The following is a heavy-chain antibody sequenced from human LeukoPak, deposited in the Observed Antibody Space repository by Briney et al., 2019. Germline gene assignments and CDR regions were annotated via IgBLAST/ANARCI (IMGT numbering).Heavy chain of an antibody. CDR2: IYYSGST. D-gene: IGHD3-22*01. V-gene: IGHV4-30-4*01. CDR3: ARPYYYDSRIDP. CDR1: GGSISSGDYY. Sequence: PSETLSLTCTVSGGSISSGDYYWSWTRQPPGKGLEWIGYIYYSGSTYYNPSLKSRVTISVDTSKNQLSLKLTSVTAADTAVYYCARPYYYDSRIDPWGQGTLVTVSS. J-gene: IGHJ5*02.